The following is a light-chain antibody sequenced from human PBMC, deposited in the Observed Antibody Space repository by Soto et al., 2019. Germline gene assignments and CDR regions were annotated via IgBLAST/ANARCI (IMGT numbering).Light chain of an antibody. CDR1: SSDVGGYNY. CDR2: EVS. Sequence: ALTQPASVSGSPGQSITISCTGTSSDVGGYNYVSWYQQHPGKAPKLMIYEVSNRPSGVSNRFSGSKSGNTASLTISGLQAEDEADYYCSSYTSSSTYVFGTGTKSPS. CDR3: SSYTSSSTYV. V-gene: IGLV2-14*01. J-gene: IGLJ1*01.